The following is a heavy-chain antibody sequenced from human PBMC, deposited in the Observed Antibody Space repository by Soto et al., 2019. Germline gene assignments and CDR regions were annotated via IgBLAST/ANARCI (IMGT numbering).Heavy chain of an antibody. V-gene: IGHV3-9*01. CDR3: VRSKGGYSYGTPFDY. J-gene: IGHJ4*02. Sequence: EVQLEESGGALVQPGRSLRLSCAASGITFDDYAMYWVRQVLGKGLEWVSSISWNSGNIGYADSVKGRFTTSRDNAENSLYLQMNSLRPEDTALYYCVRSKGGYSYGTPFDYWGQGTLVTVSS. D-gene: IGHD5-18*01. CDR2: ISWNSGNI. CDR1: GITFDDYA.